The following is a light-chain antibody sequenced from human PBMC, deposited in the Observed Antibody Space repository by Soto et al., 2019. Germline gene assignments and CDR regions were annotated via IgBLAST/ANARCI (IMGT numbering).Light chain of an antibody. CDR1: SSDVGGYNY. Sequence: QSALTQPRSVSGSPGQSVTISCTGTSSDVGGYNYVSWYQQHPGKAPKLMIYDVVKRPSGVPDRFSGSKSGNTASLTISGLQAEDEADYYCCSYAGSYAYVFGIGTKLTVL. J-gene: IGLJ1*01. V-gene: IGLV2-11*01. CDR2: DVV. CDR3: CSYAGSYAYV.